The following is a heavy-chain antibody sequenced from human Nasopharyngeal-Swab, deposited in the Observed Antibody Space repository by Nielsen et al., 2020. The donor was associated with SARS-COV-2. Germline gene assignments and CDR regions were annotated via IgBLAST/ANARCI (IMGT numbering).Heavy chain of an antibody. Sequence: GGSLRLSCAASGFTFDDCAMHWVRQAPGKGLEWVSGISWNSGRIAYADSVKGRFTISRDNAKNSLYLQMNSLRAEDTAFYYCAKDTSWPSVTTLAAFDIWGQGTVVTVSS. CDR2: ISWNSGRI. D-gene: IGHD4-17*01. CDR3: AKDTSWPSVTTLAAFDI. J-gene: IGHJ3*02. V-gene: IGHV3-9*01. CDR1: GFTFDDCA.